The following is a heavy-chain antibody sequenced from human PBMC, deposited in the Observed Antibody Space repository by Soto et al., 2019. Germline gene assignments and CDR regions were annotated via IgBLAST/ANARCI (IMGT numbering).Heavy chain of an antibody. CDR1: GFTFSSYG. CDR2: IWYDGSNK. J-gene: IGHJ4*02. CDR3: ARELRFLEWLQSIDY. Sequence: GGSLRLYCAASGFTFSSYGMHWVRQAPGKGLEWVAVIWYDGSNKYYADSVKGRFTISRDNSKNTLYLQMNSLRAEDTAVYYCARELRFLEWLQSIDYWGQGTLVTVSS. D-gene: IGHD3-3*01. V-gene: IGHV3-33*01.